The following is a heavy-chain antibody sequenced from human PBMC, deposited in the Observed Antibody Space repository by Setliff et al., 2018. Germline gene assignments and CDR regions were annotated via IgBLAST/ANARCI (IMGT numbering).Heavy chain of an antibody. D-gene: IGHD3-10*01. Sequence: SETLSLTCTVSGGSISSGGYYWGLIRQPPGKGLEWVATIYYSGSTYSNPSLKSRLIISVDAPDNQFSVKLSSVTAADTAVCYCARHKSNGSGSYPSLYMDVWGKGIMVTVSS. V-gene: IGHV4-39*01. CDR1: GGSISSGGYY. J-gene: IGHJ6*03. CDR2: IYYSGST. CDR3: ARHKSNGSGSYPSLYMDV.